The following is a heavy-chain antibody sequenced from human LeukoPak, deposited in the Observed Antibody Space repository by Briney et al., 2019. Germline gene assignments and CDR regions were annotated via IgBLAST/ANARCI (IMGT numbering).Heavy chain of an antibody. J-gene: IGHJ3*02. D-gene: IGHD3-10*01. CDR2: ISAYNGNT. V-gene: IGHV1-18*01. CDR3: ARDKALTYYYGIDAFDI. Sequence: GASVKVSCKASGYTFTSYDINWVRQATGQGLEWMGWISAYNGNTNHAQKLQGRVTMTTDTSTSTAYMELRSLRSDDTAVYYCARDKALTYYYGIDAFDIWGQGTMVTVSS. CDR1: GYTFTSYD.